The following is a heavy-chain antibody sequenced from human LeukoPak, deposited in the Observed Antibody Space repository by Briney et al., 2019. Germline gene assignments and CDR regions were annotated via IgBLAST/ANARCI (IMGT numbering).Heavy chain of an antibody. Sequence: PGGSLRLSCAASGFTFRNYEMHWLRQVPGEGLVWVSRISGDETSTNYADYVKGRFTISRDNAKNSLYLQMNSLRAEDTAVYYCARALKPLYYYYMDVCGKGTTVTVSS. V-gene: IGHV3-74*01. CDR3: ARALKPLYYYYMDV. J-gene: IGHJ6*03. CDR1: GFTFRNYE. CDR2: ISGDETST.